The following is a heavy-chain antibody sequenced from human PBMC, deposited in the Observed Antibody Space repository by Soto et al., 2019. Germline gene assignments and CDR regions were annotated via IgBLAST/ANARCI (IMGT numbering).Heavy chain of an antibody. Sequence: GGSLRLSCAVSGFTFSSHWMHWVRQAPGKGLVWVSRINSDGSSTNYADSVKGRFTISRDNAKNTLYPQMNSLRADDTAVYYCARDSSPYYDFWSGFYTYFDYWGQGA. CDR1: GFTFSSHW. CDR2: INSDGSST. J-gene: IGHJ4*02. V-gene: IGHV3-74*01. D-gene: IGHD3-3*01. CDR3: ARDSSPYYDFWSGFYTYFDY.